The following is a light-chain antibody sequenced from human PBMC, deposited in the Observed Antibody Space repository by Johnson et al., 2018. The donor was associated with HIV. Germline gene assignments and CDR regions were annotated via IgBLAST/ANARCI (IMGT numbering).Light chain of an antibody. CDR1: SSNIGSNY. Sequence: QSVLTQPPSVSAAPGQKVTISCSGSSSNIGSNYVSWYQHLPGTAPKLLIYENNKRPSVIPDRFSGSKSGTSATLGITGLQTGDEADYYCGTWDSSLSAWFYVFGTGTKVTVL. J-gene: IGLJ1*01. V-gene: IGLV1-51*02. CDR2: ENN. CDR3: GTWDSSLSAWFYV.